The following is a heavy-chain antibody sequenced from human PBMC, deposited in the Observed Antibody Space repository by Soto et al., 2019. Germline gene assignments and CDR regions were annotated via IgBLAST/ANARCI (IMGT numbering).Heavy chain of an antibody. J-gene: IGHJ4*02. Sequence: QPGGSLRLSCAASGFTFSGSAVHWVRQASGKGLEWVGRIRSKANSYATAYAASVKGRFTISRDDSKNTAYLQMNSLKTEDTAVYYCTRVVDYYDSSGRDYWGQGTLVTVSS. D-gene: IGHD3-22*01. CDR3: TRVVDYYDSSGRDY. CDR2: IRSKANSYAT. V-gene: IGHV3-73*01. CDR1: GFTFSGSA.